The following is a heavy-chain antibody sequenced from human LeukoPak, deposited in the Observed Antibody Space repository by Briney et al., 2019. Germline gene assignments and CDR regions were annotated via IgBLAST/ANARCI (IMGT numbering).Heavy chain of an antibody. Sequence: SQTLSLTCAISADSVSSNSAAWNWIRQSPSRGLEWLGRTYYRSKWYNDYAVSVKSRITINPDTSKNQFSLQLNSVTPEDTTVYYCARDRGDSLILGNFDYWGQGTLVTVSS. CDR2: TYYRSKWYN. CDR1: ADSVSSNSAA. J-gene: IGHJ4*02. CDR3: ARDRGDSLILGNFDY. V-gene: IGHV6-1*01. D-gene: IGHD3-10*01.